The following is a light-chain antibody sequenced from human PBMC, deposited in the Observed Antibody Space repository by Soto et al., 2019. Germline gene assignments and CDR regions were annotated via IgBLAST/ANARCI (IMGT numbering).Light chain of an antibody. V-gene: IGKV1-5*01. J-gene: IGKJ4*01. CDR2: DAS. CDR1: QSITIW. Sequence: DVQISQSPSTLSSSVGDRVTITCRASQSITIWVAWYQQKPGKAPKLLIYDASSLESRVPSRFSGSGSGTEFTLTISSLQPDDFATYYCQQYFSYPLAFGGGTKVDIK. CDR3: QQYFSYPLA.